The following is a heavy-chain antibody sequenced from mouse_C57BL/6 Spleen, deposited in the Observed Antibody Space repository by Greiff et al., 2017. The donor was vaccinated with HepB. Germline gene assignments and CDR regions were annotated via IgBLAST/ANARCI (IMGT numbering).Heavy chain of an antibody. J-gene: IGHJ3*01. V-gene: IGHV14-4*01. CDR1: GFNIKDDY. Sequence: EVQLQQSGAELVRPGASVKLSCTASGFNIKDDYMHWVKQRPEQGLEWIGWIDPENGDTEYASKFQGKATITADTSSNTAYLQLSSLTSEDTAVYYCTTTGAAWTWFAYWGQGTLVTVSA. CDR2: IDPENGDT. CDR3: TTTGAAWTWFAY. D-gene: IGHD4-1*01.